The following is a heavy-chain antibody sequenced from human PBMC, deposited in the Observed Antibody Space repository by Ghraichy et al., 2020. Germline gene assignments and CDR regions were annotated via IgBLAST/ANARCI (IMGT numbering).Heavy chain of an antibody. Sequence: SQTLSLTCTVSGGSISSYYWSWIRQPPGKGLEWIGYIYYSGSTNYNPSLKSRVTISVDTSKNQFSLKLSSVTAADTAVYYCARITTYYDFWSGYGDACDIWGQGTMVTVSS. D-gene: IGHD3-3*01. CDR1: GGSISSYY. CDR2: IYYSGST. CDR3: ARITTYYDFWSGYGDACDI. J-gene: IGHJ3*02. V-gene: IGHV4-59*01.